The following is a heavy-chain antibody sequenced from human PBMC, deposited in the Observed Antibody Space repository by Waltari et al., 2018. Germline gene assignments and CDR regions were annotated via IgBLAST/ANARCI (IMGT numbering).Heavy chain of an antibody. V-gene: IGHV4-38-2*01. D-gene: IGHD3-3*01. J-gene: IGHJ3*02. CDR1: GYSISSGYY. CDR3: TRLFGGSVWEAFDI. CDR2: IYHSGRT. Sequence: QVQLLESGPGLVRPSETLSLTFAVSGYSISSGYYWGGIRQPPGKGLEWIANIYHSGRTDYKPSLKSRVTISVDTYKNQFSLKLSSVTAADTAVYYCTRLFGGSVWEAFDIWGQGTMVTVSS.